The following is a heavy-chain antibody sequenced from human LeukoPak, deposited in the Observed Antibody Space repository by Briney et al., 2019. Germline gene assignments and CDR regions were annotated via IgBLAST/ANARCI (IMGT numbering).Heavy chain of an antibody. Sequence: GESLRISCKGSGYTFPSFWITWVRQMPGKGLKWMGMIDPSDSYTSYSPSFQGHVTISADKSITTAYLQWGSLKASDTALYYCARQGYTRSSYDFWGQGTLVTVSS. V-gene: IGHV5-10-1*01. CDR1: GYTFPSFW. D-gene: IGHD6-6*01. CDR3: ARQGYTRSSYDF. CDR2: IDPSDSYT. J-gene: IGHJ4*02.